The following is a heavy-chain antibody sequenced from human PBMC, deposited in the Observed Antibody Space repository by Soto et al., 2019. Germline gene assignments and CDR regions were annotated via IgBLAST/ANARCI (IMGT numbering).Heavy chain of an antibody. D-gene: IGHD3-9*01. V-gene: IGHV1-69*01. CDR2: IMPVFGTA. CDR1: GGSFRNYG. CDR3: ARARDYDLLTAREYALDV. J-gene: IGHJ6*02. Sequence: QVQLVQSRAEVKKPGSSVRVSCKVSGGSFRNYGITWVRQSPGQGLEWMGGIMPVFGTAVYAQKFQGRVTISADELTTTASLELRSLSSDDTAVYFCARARDYDLLTAREYALDVWGQGTTVTV.